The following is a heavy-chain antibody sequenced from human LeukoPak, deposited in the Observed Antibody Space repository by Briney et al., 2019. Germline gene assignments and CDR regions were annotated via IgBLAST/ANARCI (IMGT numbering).Heavy chain of an antibody. CDR3: AKSSPGIVGASPTFDY. D-gene: IGHD1-26*01. J-gene: IGHJ4*02. Sequence: PGRPLRLSCAASGFTFSSYGMHWVRQAPGKGLEWVAVISYDGSNKYYAGSVKGRFTISRDNSKNTLYLQMNSLRAEDTAVYYCAKSSPGIVGASPTFDYWGQGTLVTVSS. V-gene: IGHV3-30*18. CDR2: ISYDGSNK. CDR1: GFTFSSYG.